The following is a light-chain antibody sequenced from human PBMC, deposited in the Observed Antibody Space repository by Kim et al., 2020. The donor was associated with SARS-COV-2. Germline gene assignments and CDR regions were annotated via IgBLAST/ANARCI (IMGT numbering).Light chain of an antibody. J-gene: IGLJ3*02. CDR2: AKN. Sequence: LGQTVRITCQGDSLRSYYASWYQQKPGQAPILLIYAKNNRPSGIPDRFSGSSSGNTASLTITGAQAEDEADYYCNSRDISGHHLRVFGGGTKLTVL. V-gene: IGLV3-19*01. CDR1: SLRSYY. CDR3: NSRDISGHHLRV.